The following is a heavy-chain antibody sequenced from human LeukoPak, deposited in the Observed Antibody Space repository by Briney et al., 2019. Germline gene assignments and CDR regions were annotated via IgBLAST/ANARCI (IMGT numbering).Heavy chain of an antibody. V-gene: IGHV3-7*01. CDR1: GFTFSSYW. J-gene: IGHJ4*02. Sequence: GGSQRLSCAASGFTFSSYWMSWVRQAPGKGLEWVANIKQDGSEKYYVDSVKGRFTISRDNAKNSLYLQMNSLRAEDTAVYYCARREYDFWSGYSARGGFDYWGQGTLVTVSS. CDR3: ARREYDFWSGYSARGGFDY. CDR2: IKQDGSEK. D-gene: IGHD3-3*01.